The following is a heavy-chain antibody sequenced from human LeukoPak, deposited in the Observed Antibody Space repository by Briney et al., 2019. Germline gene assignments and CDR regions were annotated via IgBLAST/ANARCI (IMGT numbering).Heavy chain of an antibody. J-gene: IGHJ4*02. CDR1: GGSFSGYY. V-gene: IGHV4-38-2*02. D-gene: IGHD1-14*01. Sequence: SETLSLTCAVYGGSFSGYYWGWIRRPPGQGLEWIGSIYHSGSTYYNPSLKSRVTISVDTSKNQFSLKLSSVTAADTAVYYCARDRNLYTSILTFDYWGQGTLVTVSS. CDR3: ARDRNLYTSILTFDY. CDR2: IYHSGST.